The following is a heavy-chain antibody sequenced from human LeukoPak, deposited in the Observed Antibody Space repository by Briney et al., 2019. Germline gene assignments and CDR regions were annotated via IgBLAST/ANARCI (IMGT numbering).Heavy chain of an antibody. CDR2: ILYDGSNK. CDR1: GFTFSSYG. V-gene: IGHV3-30*02. D-gene: IGHD1-1*01. J-gene: IGHJ4*02. CDR3: AKEYAVRRNLDY. Sequence: SLRLSCAASGFTFSSYGMHWVRQAPGKGLEWVAFILYDGSNKYYADSVKGRFTVSRDNSKNTLYLQMNSRRPEDTAVYYCAKEYAVRRNLDYWGQGTLVTVSS.